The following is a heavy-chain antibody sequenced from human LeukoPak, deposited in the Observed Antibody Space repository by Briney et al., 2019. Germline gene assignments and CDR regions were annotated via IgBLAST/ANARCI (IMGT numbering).Heavy chain of an antibody. CDR3: ASDRVFYGLDV. V-gene: IGHV3-74*01. Sequence: PGWSLRLSCAASGFTFSSYWMHWVRQAPGKGLMWVSRIKSDGSETSYADSVKGRFTISRDNARNTLYLQMNSLRPEDTAIYYCASDRVFYGLDVWGQGTTVTVSS. J-gene: IGHJ6*02. CDR1: GFTFSSYW. CDR2: IKSDGSET.